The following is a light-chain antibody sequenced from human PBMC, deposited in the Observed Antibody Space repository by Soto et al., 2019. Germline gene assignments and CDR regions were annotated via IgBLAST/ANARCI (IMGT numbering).Light chain of an antibody. V-gene: IGKV1-39*01. CDR3: QQSYSTLWT. J-gene: IGKJ1*01. CDR1: QSISSY. CDR2: AAS. Sequence: MHMTHSPSCLSAXIVXTXXXXXXASQSISSYLNWYQQKPGKAPKLLIYAASSLQSGVPSRFSGSGSGTDFTLTISSLQPEDFATYYCQQSYSTLWTFGQRT.